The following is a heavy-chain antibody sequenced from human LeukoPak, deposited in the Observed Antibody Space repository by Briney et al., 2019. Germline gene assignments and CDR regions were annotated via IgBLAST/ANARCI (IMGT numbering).Heavy chain of an antibody. CDR3: ATFKSQRVRGVRRFDP. CDR2: SNAGNGNT. V-gene: IGHV1-3*02. J-gene: IGHJ5*02. CDR1: GYTFTSYA. Sequence: GASVKVSCKASGYTFTSYAMHWVRQAPGQRLEWMGWSNAGNGNTKYSQEFQGRVTITRDTSASTAYMELSSLRSEDTAVYYCATFKSQRVRGVRRFDPWGQGTLVTVSS. D-gene: IGHD3-10*01.